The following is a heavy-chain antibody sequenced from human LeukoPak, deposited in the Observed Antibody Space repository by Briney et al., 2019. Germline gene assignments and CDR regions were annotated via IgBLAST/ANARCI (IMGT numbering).Heavy chain of an antibody. V-gene: IGHV1-8*01. Sequence: ASVKVSCKASGYTFTSYDINWVRQATGQGLEWMGWMNPNSGNTGYAQKFQGRVTMTRNTSISTAYMELSSLRSEDTAVYYCAKDGVAYPIVGAYPFDYWGQGTLVTVSS. D-gene: IGHD1-26*01. CDR1: GYTFTSYD. J-gene: IGHJ4*02. CDR3: AKDGVAYPIVGAYPFDY. CDR2: MNPNSGNT.